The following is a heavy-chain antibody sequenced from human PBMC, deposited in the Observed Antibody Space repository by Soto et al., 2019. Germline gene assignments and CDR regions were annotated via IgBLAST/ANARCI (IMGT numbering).Heavy chain of an antibody. D-gene: IGHD2-21*01. Sequence: SETLSLTCTVSGGSITSGDYYWSWLRQHPGKGLEWVAFIYYSGNPRYNPSLKGRVSISEDTSTNQFSLRLNSATAADTAVYYCAGWAIGGDFDIWGQGTMVTVSS. J-gene: IGHJ3*02. CDR2: IYYSGNP. CDR3: AGWAIGGDFDI. V-gene: IGHV4-31*03. CDR1: GGSITSGDYY.